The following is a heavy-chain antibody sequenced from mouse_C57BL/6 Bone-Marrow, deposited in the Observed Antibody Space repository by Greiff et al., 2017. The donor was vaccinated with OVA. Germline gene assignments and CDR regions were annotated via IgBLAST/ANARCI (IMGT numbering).Heavy chain of an antibody. J-gene: IGHJ4*01. D-gene: IGHD3-3*01. Sequence: QVQLQQPGAELVRPGSSVKLSCKASGYTFTSYWMDWVKQRPGQGLEWIGNIYPSDSETHYNQKFKDKATLTVDKSSSTAYMQLSSLTSEDSAVSDCARERALGAMDYWGQGTSVTVSS. CDR3: ARERALGAMDY. CDR1: GYTFTSYW. V-gene: IGHV1-61*01. CDR2: IYPSDSET.